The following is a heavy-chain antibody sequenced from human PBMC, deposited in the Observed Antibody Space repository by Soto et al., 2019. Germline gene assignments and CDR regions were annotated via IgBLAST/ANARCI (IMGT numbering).Heavy chain of an antibody. D-gene: IGHD2-15*01. V-gene: IGHV5-51*01. CDR2: IYPGDSDT. J-gene: IGHJ4*02. CDR1: GYSFTSYW. CDR3: ARKYCSGGSCYGHVDY. Sequence: GESLKISCKGSGYSFTSYWIGWVRQITGKGLEWMGIIYPGDSDTRYSPSFQGQVTISADKSISTAYLQWSSLKASDTAMYYCARKYCSGGSCYGHVDYWGQGTLVTVST.